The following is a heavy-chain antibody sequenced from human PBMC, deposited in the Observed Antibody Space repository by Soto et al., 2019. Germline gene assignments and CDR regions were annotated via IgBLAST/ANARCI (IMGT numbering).Heavy chain of an antibody. J-gene: IGHJ4*02. CDR3: ARDPFYCSGGSCYLSPQSLY. CDR1: GFTFSSYG. CDR2: IWYDGSNK. Sequence: QVQMVESGGGGVQPGRSLRLSCAASGFTFSSYGMHWVRQAPGKGLEWVAVIWYDGSNKYYADSVKGRFTISRENSKNTMYVQLNNPRAEDTAVYYCARDPFYCSGGSCYLSPQSLYWGQGTLVTVSS. D-gene: IGHD2-15*01. V-gene: IGHV3-33*01.